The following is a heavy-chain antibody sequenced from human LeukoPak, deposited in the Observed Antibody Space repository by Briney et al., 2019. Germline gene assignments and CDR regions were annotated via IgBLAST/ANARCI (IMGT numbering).Heavy chain of an antibody. D-gene: IGHD3-10*01. CDR2: IDPSDSYN. J-gene: IGHJ4*02. CDR3: ARSEAPYYYGSGSIFVY. CDR1: GYSFTSYW. Sequence: GESLNISCKGSGYSFTSYWISWVRQMPGKGLEWMGRIDPSDSYNNYSLSFQRHDTISPDKSISTAYLPWISLTASHTAMYYRARSEAPYYYGSGSIFVYWGQGTLVTVSS. V-gene: IGHV5-10-1*01.